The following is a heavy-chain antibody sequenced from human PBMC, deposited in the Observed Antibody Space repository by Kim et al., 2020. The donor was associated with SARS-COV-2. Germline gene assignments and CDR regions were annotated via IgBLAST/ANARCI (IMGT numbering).Heavy chain of an antibody. CDR2: IYYSGST. CDR3: ARDTRDSSSWSYGMDV. V-gene: IGHV4-59*01. Sequence: SETLSLTCTVSGGSISSYYWSWIRQPPGKGLEWIGYIYYSGSTNYNPSLKSRVTISVDTSKNQFSLKLSSVTAADTAVYYCARDTRDSSSWSYGMDVWGQGTTVTVSS. CDR1: GGSISSYY. D-gene: IGHD6-13*01. J-gene: IGHJ6*02.